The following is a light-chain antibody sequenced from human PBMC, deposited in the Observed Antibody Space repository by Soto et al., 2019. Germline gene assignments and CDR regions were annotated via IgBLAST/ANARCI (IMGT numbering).Light chain of an antibody. CDR3: CSYTGSTTYYV. CDR1: SSDVGSSNL. Sequence: QSALSQPASVSGSPGQSITISCTGTSSDVGSSNLVSWYQQHPGKAPKLMIYEGSKRPSGVSNRFSGSKSGNTASLTISGLQAEDEADYYCCSYTGSTTYYVFGTGIKLTVL. V-gene: IGLV2-23*01. J-gene: IGLJ1*01. CDR2: EGS.